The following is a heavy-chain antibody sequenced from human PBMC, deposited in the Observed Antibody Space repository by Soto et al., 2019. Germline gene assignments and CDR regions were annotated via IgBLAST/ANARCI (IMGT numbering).Heavy chain of an antibody. Sequence: QVQLQQWGAGLLKPSETLSLTCAVSGGSFSGYYWAWIRQPPGKGLEWIGQISYSGSTNYNPSLRIRVFISVGTSNNPFSLERSSVTAAATAGYYCARASVQYGSGTYEGGYYYFDYWGQGTLVTVSS. V-gene: IGHV4-34*01. D-gene: IGHD3-10*01. J-gene: IGHJ4*02. CDR2: ISYSGST. CDR1: GGSFSGYY. CDR3: ARASVQYGSGTYEGGYYYFDY.